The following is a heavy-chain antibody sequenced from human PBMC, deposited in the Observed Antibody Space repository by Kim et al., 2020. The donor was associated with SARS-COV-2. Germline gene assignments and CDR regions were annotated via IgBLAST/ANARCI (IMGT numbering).Heavy chain of an antibody. V-gene: IGHV3-33*06. CDR2: LLYDVNNQ. CDR1: VLTFSGNG. D-gene: IGHD3-10*01. Sequence: GGSLRLSCAASVLTFSGNGCRWLGPDKGKVQVWVADLLYDVNNQDYADSVKGRFTISRDNSRNTLYLQMNSLRAEDTAVYYCAKDFVGGPGTDYWGQGTLVTVSA. J-gene: IGHJ4*02. CDR3: AKDFVGGPGTDY.